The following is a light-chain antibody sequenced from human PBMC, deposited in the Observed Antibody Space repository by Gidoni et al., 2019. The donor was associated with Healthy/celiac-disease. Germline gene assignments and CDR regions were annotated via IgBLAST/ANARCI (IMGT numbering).Light chain of an antibody. J-gene: IGLJ1*01. CDR1: SSNIGSNP. CDR2: SNN. Sequence: QSVLTQPPSASGTPGQRVTISCSGSSSNIGSNPVNWYQQLPGTAPKLLIYSNNQRPSGVPDRFSGSKSGTSASLAISGLQSEDEADYYCAAWDDSLNGPVFGTGTKVTVL. V-gene: IGLV1-44*01. CDR3: AAWDDSLNGPV.